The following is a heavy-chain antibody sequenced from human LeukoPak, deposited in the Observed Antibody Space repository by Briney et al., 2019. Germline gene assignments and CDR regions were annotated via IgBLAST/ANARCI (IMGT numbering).Heavy chain of an antibody. CDR2: IYYSGST. D-gene: IGHD3-22*01. V-gene: IGHV4-59*01. J-gene: IGHJ6*03. CDR1: GGSISSYY. Sequence: SSETLSLTCTVSGGSISSYYWSWIRQPPGRGLEWIGYIYYSGSTNYNPSLKSRVTISVDTSKNQFSLKLSPVTAADTAVYYCARSGYYYDSSGYYRYYYYYYMDVWGKGTTVTVSS. CDR3: ARSGYYYDSSGYYRYYYYYYMDV.